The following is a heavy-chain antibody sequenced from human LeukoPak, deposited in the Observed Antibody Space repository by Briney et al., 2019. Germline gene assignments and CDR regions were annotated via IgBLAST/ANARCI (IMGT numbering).Heavy chain of an antibody. Sequence: GGSLRLSCAASGFTFSSYSMNWVRQAPGKGLEWVSSISSGSSSIYYADSLKGRFTISRDNAKNSLYLQMNSLRAEDTAVYYCARDICSGGSCYFDYWGQGTLVTVSS. CDR2: ISSGSSSI. CDR1: GFTFSSYS. J-gene: IGHJ4*02. CDR3: ARDICSGGSCYFDY. V-gene: IGHV3-21*01. D-gene: IGHD2-15*01.